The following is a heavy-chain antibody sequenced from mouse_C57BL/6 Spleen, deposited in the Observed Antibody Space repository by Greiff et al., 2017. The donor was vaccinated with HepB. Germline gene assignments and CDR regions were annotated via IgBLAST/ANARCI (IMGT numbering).Heavy chain of an antibody. V-gene: IGHV1-50*01. Sequence: QVQLKESGPELVKPGASVKISCKASGYSFTGYWMQWVKQRPGQGLEWIGEIDPSDSYTNYNQKFKGKATLTVDTSSSTAYMQLSSLTSEDSAVYYCARGGNYVGAMDYWGQGTSVTVSS. J-gene: IGHJ4*01. CDR2: IDPSDSYT. CDR3: ARGGNYVGAMDY. D-gene: IGHD2-1*01. CDR1: GYSFTGYW.